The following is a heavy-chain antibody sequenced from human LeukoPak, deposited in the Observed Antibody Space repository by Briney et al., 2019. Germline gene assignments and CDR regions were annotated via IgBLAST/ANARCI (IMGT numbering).Heavy chain of an antibody. V-gene: IGHV1-46*01. CDR1: GYTFTSYY. Sequence: ASVKVSCKASGYTFTSYYMHWVRQAPGQGREWMGIINPSGGSTSYAQKFQGRVTITADESTSTAYMELSSLRSEDTAVYYCAKDLGDGYNFHNYWGQGTLVTVSS. J-gene: IGHJ4*02. D-gene: IGHD5-24*01. CDR2: INPSGGST. CDR3: AKDLGDGYNFHNY.